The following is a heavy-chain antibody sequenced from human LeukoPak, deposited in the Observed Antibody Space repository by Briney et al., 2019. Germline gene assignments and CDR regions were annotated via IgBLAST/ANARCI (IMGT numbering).Heavy chain of an antibody. D-gene: IGHD3-10*01. Sequence: SETLSLTCTVSGGSISSHYWSWIRQPPGKGLEWIGYIYYSGSTNYNPSLKSRVTISVDTSKNQFSLKLSSVTAADTAVYYCARTVLLWFEELSQYYMDVWGKGTTVTVSS. J-gene: IGHJ6*03. CDR2: IYYSGST. CDR3: ARTVLLWFEELSQYYMDV. CDR1: GGSISSHY. V-gene: IGHV4-59*11.